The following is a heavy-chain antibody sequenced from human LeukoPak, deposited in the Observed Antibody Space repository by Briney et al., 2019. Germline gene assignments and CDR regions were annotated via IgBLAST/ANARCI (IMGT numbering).Heavy chain of an antibody. CDR3: AKDQAGTWGLDY. J-gene: IGHJ4*02. D-gene: IGHD3-10*01. Sequence: GGSLRLSCAASGFTLSNFGMHWVRQAPGKGLEWVAFVRPDGSSNYYVGSVKGRFIISRDISKNTLYLQMNSLRAEDTACYYCAKDQAGTWGLDYWRQGSLVTVSS. CDR1: GFTLSNFG. CDR2: VRPDGSSN. V-gene: IGHV3-30*02.